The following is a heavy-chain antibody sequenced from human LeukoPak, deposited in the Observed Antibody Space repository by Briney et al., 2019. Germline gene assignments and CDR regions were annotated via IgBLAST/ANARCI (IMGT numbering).Heavy chain of an antibody. CDR2: ISAYNGNT. J-gene: IGHJ6*03. Sequence: ASVKVSCKASGYTFTSYGISWVRQAPGQGLEWMGWISAYNGNTNYAQKLQGRVTMTTDTSTSTAYMELRSLRSDDTAVYYCARSGCSGGSCYYYYYYYYMDVWGKGTTVTVSS. D-gene: IGHD2-15*01. CDR1: GYTFTSYG. V-gene: IGHV1-18*01. CDR3: ARSGCSGGSCYYYYYYYYMDV.